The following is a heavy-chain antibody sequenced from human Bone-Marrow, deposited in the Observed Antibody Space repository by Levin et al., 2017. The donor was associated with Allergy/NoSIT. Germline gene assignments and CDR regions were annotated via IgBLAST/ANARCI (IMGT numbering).Heavy chain of an antibody. V-gene: IGHV3-74*01. CDR1: GFTFSSLW. CDR2: ITSDGSST. CDR3: VRDYGGSGSANAFDI. Sequence: PGESLKISCAASGFTFSSLWMHWVRQAPGKGLVWVSRITSDGSSTTYADSVRGRFTISRDNAKNTVYLVMNSLRAEDTAMYYCVRDYGGSGSANAFDIWGQGTMVTVSS. D-gene: IGHD4-23*01. J-gene: IGHJ3*02.